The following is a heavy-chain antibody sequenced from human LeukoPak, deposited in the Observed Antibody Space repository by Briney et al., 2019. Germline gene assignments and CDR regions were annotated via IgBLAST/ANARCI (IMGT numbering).Heavy chain of an antibody. J-gene: IGHJ6*04. V-gene: IGHV3-48*01. CDR1: GFPLRTSH. CDR2: ISSSSDTI. CDR3: AREEMAASSGIRSDV. D-gene: IGHD6-13*01. Sequence: GGSLRLSCGASGFPLRTSHMNWVRQAPGKGLEWVSYISSSSDTIYYADSVKGRFTISRDNAKNSLFLQMNSLRAEDTAVYYCAREEMAASSGIRSDVWGKGTTVTVSS.